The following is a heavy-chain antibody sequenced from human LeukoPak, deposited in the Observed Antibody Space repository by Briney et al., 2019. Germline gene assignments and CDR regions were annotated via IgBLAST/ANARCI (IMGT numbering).Heavy chain of an antibody. CDR1: GFTFSSYS. D-gene: IGHD1-26*01. Sequence: GGSLRLSCAASGFTFSSYSMNWVRQDPGKGLEWVSSISSSSSYIYYADSVKGRFTISRDNAKNSLYLQMNSLRAEDTAVYYCARDREGSSFFDYWGQGTLVTVSS. CDR2: ISSSSSYI. CDR3: ARDREGSSFFDY. V-gene: IGHV3-21*01. J-gene: IGHJ4*02.